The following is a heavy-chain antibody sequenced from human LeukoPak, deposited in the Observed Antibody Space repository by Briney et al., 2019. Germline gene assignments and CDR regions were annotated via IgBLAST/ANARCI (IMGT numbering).Heavy chain of an antibody. Sequence: GGSLRLSCAASGFTFSSYAMSWVRQAPGKGLEWVSAISGSGGSTYYADSVKGRFTISRDNSKNTLYLQMNSLRAEDTAVYYCAKLLNYDFWSGYPNGNWFDPWGQGTWSPSPQ. D-gene: IGHD3-3*01. CDR3: AKLLNYDFWSGYPNGNWFDP. V-gene: IGHV3-23*01. CDR2: ISGSGGST. CDR1: GFTFSSYA. J-gene: IGHJ5*02.